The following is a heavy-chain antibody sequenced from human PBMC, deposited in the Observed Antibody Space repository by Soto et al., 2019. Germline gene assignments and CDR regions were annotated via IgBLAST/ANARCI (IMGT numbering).Heavy chain of an antibody. D-gene: IGHD3-22*01. CDR1: GFTFSDYT. CDR2: ITSKPYGGTT. J-gene: IGHJ4*02. V-gene: IGHV3-49*03. CDR3: TRDGRYSGYPPPSF. Sequence: EVQLVESGGGWVQPGRSLRLSCTASGFTFSDYTMSWFLRTPGKWLACVGFITSKPYGGTTEHAASVKGRFAISRDDSKSIAYLQMNSLKAEDTAVYYCTRDGRYSGYPPPSFWGPGTLVTVSS.